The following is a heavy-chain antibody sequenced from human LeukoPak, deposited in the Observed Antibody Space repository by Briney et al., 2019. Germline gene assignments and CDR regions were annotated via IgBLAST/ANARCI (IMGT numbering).Heavy chain of an antibody. CDR2: ISGSGGST. J-gene: IGHJ6*02. D-gene: IGHD6-13*01. V-gene: IGHV3-23*01. CDR1: GFTFNNYA. Sequence: GGSLRLSCAASGFTFNNYAMYWVRQAPGKGPEWVSAISGSGGSTYYADSVKGRFTISRDNSKNTLYLQMNSLRAEDTAVYYCAKDLEQQLGGNYYYYYGMDVWGQGTTVTVSS. CDR3: AKDLEQQLGGNYYYYYGMDV.